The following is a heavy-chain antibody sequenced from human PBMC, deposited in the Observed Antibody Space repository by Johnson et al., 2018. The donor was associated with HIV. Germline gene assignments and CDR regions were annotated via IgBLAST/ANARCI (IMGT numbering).Heavy chain of an antibody. CDR1: GFSVSSNY. V-gene: IGHV3-30*03. J-gene: IGHJ3*02. CDR2: ISDDGSNK. Sequence: QVQLVESGGGLVQPGGSLRLSCAASGFSVSSNYMTWVRQGPGKGLEWVAFISDDGSNKYYADSVKGRFTISRDNSKNTLYLQMSSLRAEDTAVYYCARQSLRAFDIWGQGTMVTVSS. CDR3: ARQSLRAFDI.